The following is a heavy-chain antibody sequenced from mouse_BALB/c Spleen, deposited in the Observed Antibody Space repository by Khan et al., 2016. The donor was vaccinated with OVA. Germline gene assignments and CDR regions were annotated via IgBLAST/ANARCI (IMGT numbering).Heavy chain of an antibody. CDR2: MSSGSSTI. CDR3: ARSRGNFHWYYDV. Sequence: EVQLVESGGGLVQPGGSRKLSCAASGFTFSNFGMHWVRQAPKKGLEWVAYMSSGSSTIYYVDTVQGRFSISRDNLTNILFLQMTSLRSEDTAMYYCARSRGNFHWYYDVWGGGTSVTVSS. J-gene: IGHJ1*01. CDR1: GFTFSNFG. V-gene: IGHV5-17*02.